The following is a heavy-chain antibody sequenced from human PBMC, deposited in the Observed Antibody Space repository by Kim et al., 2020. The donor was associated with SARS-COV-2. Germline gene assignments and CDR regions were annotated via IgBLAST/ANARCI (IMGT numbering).Heavy chain of an antibody. Sequence: YHNPSVKSRVTISVDTSKNQFSLKLSSVTAADTAVYYCAGVARVWLGGLDYWGQGTLVTVSS. J-gene: IGHJ4*02. CDR3: AGVARVWLGGLDY. D-gene: IGHD3-10*01. V-gene: IGHV4-31*02.